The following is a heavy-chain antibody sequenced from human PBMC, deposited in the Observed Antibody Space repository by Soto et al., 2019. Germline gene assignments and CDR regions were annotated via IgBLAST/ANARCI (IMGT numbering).Heavy chain of an antibody. Sequence: GGSLRLSCAASGFTFSSYAMSWVRQAPGKGLEWVSAISGSGGSPYYADSVKGRFTISRDNSKNTLYLQMNSLRAEDTSVYYCAKDIENSWGEQLVLFNAFDIWGQGTMVTVSS. D-gene: IGHD6-6*01. J-gene: IGHJ3*02. V-gene: IGHV3-23*01. CDR2: ISGSGGSP. CDR3: AKDIENSWGEQLVLFNAFDI. CDR1: GFTFSSYA.